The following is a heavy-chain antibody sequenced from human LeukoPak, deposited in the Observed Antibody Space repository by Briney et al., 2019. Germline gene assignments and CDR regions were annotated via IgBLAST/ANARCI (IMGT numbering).Heavy chain of an antibody. V-gene: IGHV4-59*01. CDR3: ARVTGDPNY. CDR2: IYYSGST. CDR1: GGSISSYY. D-gene: IGHD7-27*01. Sequence: PSETLSLTCTVSGGSISSYYWSWIRQPPGKGLEWIGYIYYSGSTNYNPSLKSRVTISVDTSKNQFSLKLSSVTAADTAVYYCARVTGDPNYWGQGTLVTVSS. J-gene: IGHJ4*02.